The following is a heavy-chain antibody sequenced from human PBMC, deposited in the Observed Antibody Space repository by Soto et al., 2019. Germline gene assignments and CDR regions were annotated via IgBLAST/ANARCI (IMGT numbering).Heavy chain of an antibody. J-gene: IGHJ5*02. D-gene: IGHD6-19*01. CDR1: GYTFTGYY. Sequence: QVQLVQSGAEVKKPGASVKVSCMASGYTFTGYYMHWVRQAPGEGVEWMGWINPNSGGTNYAQKFQGWVTMTRDTSISTAYMELSRLRSDDTAVYSCARAYIAVAGDNWFDPWGQGTLVTVSS. V-gene: IGHV1-2*04. CDR2: INPNSGGT. CDR3: ARAYIAVAGDNWFDP.